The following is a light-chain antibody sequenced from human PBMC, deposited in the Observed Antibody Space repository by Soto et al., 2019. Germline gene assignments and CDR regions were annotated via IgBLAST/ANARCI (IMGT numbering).Light chain of an antibody. Sequence: EVVLTQSPATLSSSPGESVTLSCRASQNIDTYLAWYQQRPGQAPRLLIYGASTRATGFPARFSGSGSGTEFTLTISSLQSEDFAVYYCQQYNGWPITFGQGTRLEIK. CDR1: QNIDTY. V-gene: IGKV3-15*01. CDR2: GAS. CDR3: QQYNGWPIT. J-gene: IGKJ5*01.